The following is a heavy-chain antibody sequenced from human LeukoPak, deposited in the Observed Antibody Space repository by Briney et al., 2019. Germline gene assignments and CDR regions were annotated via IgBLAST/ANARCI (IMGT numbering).Heavy chain of an antibody. D-gene: IGHD3-3*01. CDR1: GGTFSSYA. Sequence: SVKVSCKASGGTFSSYAISWVRQAPGQGLEWMGGIIPIFGTANYAQKFQGRVTITADKSTSTAYMELSSLRSEDTAVYYCARVPEYYDFWSGSDYWGQGTLVTVSS. V-gene: IGHV1-69*06. CDR3: ARVPEYYDFWSGSDY. J-gene: IGHJ4*02. CDR2: IIPIFGTA.